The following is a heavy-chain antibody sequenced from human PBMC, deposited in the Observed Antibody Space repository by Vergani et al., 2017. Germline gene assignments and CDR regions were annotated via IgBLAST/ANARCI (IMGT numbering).Heavy chain of an antibody. V-gene: IGHV4-59*11. D-gene: IGHD6-19*01. J-gene: IGHJ5*02. CDR2: IHYSENT. CDR1: FDSIRNLY. Sequence: QVQLQESGPGLVKSSETLSLTCSVSFDSIRNLYCNWIRQPPGKGLEWLGSIHYSENTNYNPSLKTRVTISVDTSKNQFSLTLTSVTAADTAVYYCASVTHSGQRADRWGQGILVTVTS. CDR3: ASVTHSGQRADR.